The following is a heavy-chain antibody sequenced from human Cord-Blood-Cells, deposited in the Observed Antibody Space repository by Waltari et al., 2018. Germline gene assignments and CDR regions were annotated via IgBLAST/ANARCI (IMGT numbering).Heavy chain of an antibody. CDR3: AKDSVATDY. CDR2: ISGSGGST. Sequence: EGQLVESGGGLVQPGGSLRLFCAGSGFTFSSFAMSWVRQASGKGLEGVSAISGSGGSTYYADSVKGRFTISRDNSKNTLYLQMNSLRAEDTAVYYCAKDSVATDYWGQGTLVTVSS. D-gene: IGHD5-12*01. V-gene: IGHV3-23*04. J-gene: IGHJ4*02. CDR1: GFTFSSFA.